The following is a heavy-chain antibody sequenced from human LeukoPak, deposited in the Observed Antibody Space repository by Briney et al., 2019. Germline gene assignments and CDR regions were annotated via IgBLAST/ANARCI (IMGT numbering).Heavy chain of an antibody. CDR1: GGSISSYY. D-gene: IGHD3-22*01. CDR3: ARVTYYYDSRDQVFDY. CDR2: IYTSGST. Sequence: SETLSLTCTVSGGSISSYYWSWIRQPAGKGLEWIGRIYTSGSTNYNPSLKSRVTMSVDTSKNQFSLKLSSVTAADTAVYYCARVTYYYDSRDQVFDYWGQGTLVTASS. V-gene: IGHV4-4*07. J-gene: IGHJ4*02.